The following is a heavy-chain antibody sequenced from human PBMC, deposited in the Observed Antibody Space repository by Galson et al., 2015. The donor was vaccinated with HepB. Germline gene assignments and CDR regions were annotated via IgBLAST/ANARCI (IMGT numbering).Heavy chain of an antibody. V-gene: IGHV3-23*01. Sequence: SLRLSCAASGFPFNSYAMSWVRLAPGKGLEWVSSISGSGHSTHYTDSVKGRFTISRDNSKNTLYLQMNSLRAEDTAVYYCAKFSVGVTSPFDYWGQGTLVTVSS. J-gene: IGHJ4*02. D-gene: IGHD1-26*01. CDR1: GFPFNSYA. CDR2: ISGSGHST. CDR3: AKFSVGVTSPFDY.